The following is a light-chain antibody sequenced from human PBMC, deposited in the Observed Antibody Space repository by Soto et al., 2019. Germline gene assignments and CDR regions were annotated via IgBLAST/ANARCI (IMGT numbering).Light chain of an antibody. CDR2: GAS. V-gene: IGKV3-20*01. CDR1: QSVSNNY. Sequence: VLTQSQGTLALSPGERATLSCRASQSVSNNYLAWYQQKPGQAPRLLIYGASNRATGIPDRFSGSGSGTDFTLTISSLQPDDFATYYCQQYNSYWTFGQGTKV. J-gene: IGKJ1*01. CDR3: QQYNSYWT.